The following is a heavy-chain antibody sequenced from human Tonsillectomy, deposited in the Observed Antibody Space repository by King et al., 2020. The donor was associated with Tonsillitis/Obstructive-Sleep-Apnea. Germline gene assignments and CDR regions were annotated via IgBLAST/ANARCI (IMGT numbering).Heavy chain of an antibody. CDR3: ARGYVWGTYRHFDY. Sequence: VQLVESGGGVVQPGRSLRLSCAASGFTFSSYAIYWVRQAPGKGLEWVAVISNDGSNKYYADYVKGRFTISRDNSKNTLYLQMNSLRAEDTAVYYCARGYVWGTYRHFDYWGQGTLVTVSS. J-gene: IGHJ4*02. CDR2: ISNDGSNK. D-gene: IGHD3-16*02. V-gene: IGHV3-30*04. CDR1: GFTFSSYA.